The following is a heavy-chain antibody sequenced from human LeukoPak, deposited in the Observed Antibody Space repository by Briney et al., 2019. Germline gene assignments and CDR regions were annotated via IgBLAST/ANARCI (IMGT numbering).Heavy chain of an antibody. D-gene: IGHD6-19*01. CDR2: IYYSGST. V-gene: IGHV4-39*01. CDR1: GGSISSSSYY. Sequence: WETLSLTCTVSGGSISSSSYYWAWIRQPPGKGLEWIGSIYYSGSTYYNPSLKSRVTISVDTSKNQFSLKLSSVTAADTAVYYCSISSGWYEPFDYWRQETLVTVSS. J-gene: IGHJ4*02. CDR3: SISSGWYEPFDY.